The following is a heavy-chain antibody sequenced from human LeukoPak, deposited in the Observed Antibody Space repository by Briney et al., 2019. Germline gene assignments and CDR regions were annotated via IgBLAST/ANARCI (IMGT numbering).Heavy chain of an antibody. CDR3: ARDQWAYSGSFQDAFDI. J-gene: IGHJ3*02. D-gene: IGHD1-26*01. Sequence: GGSLRLSCAASGFTFSTYGIHWVRQAPGKGLEWVAFIRYDGSNKYYADSVKGRFTISRDNSKNTLYLQMNSLRAEDTAVYYCARDQWAYSGSFQDAFDIWGQGTMVTVSS. V-gene: IGHV3-30*02. CDR2: IRYDGSNK. CDR1: GFTFSTYG.